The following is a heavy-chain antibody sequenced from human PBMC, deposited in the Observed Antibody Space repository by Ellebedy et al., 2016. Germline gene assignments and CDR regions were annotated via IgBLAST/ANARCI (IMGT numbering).Heavy chain of an antibody. CDR1: GITFSSYA. J-gene: IGHJ4*02. Sequence: GGSLRLXXAASGITFSSYAMHWVRQAPGEGLEWVAVISYDGRNKYYADSVKGRFTISRDNSKNTLYLQMNSLRAEDTAVYYCARLLGWDWGASPGKEPYFDYWGQGTLVTVSS. CDR3: ARLLGWDWGASPGKEPYFDY. V-gene: IGHV3-30*04. D-gene: IGHD3/OR15-3a*01. CDR2: ISYDGRNK.